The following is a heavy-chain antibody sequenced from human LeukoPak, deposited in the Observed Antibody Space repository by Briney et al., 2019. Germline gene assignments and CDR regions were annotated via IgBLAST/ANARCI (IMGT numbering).Heavy chain of an antibody. CDR2: MNPNSGNT. V-gene: IGHV1-8*01. CDR1: GYTFTSYG. CDR3: ARGPYQYQLTPGGGDY. Sequence: GASVKVSCKSSGYTFTSYGINWVRQATGQGLEWMGWMNPNSGNTGYAQKFQGRVTMTRNTSISTAYTELSSLRSEDTAVYYCARGPYQYQLTPGGGDYWGQGTLVTVSS. J-gene: IGHJ4*02. D-gene: IGHD2-2*01.